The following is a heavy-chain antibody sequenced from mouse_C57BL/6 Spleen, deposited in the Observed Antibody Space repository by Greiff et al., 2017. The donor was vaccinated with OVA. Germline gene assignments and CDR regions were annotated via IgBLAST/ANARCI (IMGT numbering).Heavy chain of an antibody. CDR1: GFNIKDYY. Sequence: EVMLVESGAELVKPGASVKLSCTASGFNIKDYYMHWVKQRTEQGLEWIGRIDPEDGETKYAPKFQGKATITADTSSNTAYLQLSSLTSEDTAVYYCARGAQATSSWFAYWGQGTLVTVSA. CDR2: IDPEDGET. V-gene: IGHV14-2*01. J-gene: IGHJ3*01. D-gene: IGHD3-2*02. CDR3: ARGAQATSSWFAY.